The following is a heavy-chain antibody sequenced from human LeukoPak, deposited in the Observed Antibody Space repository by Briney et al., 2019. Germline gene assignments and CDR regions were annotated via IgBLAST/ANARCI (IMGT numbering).Heavy chain of an antibody. CDR2: IYYSGST. Sequence: SETLSLTCTVSGGSISSYYWSWIRQPPGKGLEWIGYIYYSGSTNYNPSLKSRVTISVDTSKNQFSLKLSSVAAADTAVYYCARFCNYYDSSGYYYGFDPWGQGTLVTVSS. D-gene: IGHD3-22*01. CDR1: GGSISSYY. J-gene: IGHJ5*02. CDR3: ARFCNYYDSSGYYYGFDP. V-gene: IGHV4-59*01.